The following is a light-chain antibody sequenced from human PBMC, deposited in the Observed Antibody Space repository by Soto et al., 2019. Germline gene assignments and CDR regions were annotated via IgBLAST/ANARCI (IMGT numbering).Light chain of an antibody. Sequence: EIVMTQSPATLSVSPGERATLSCRASQSVSSNLAWYQQKPGQAPRLLIYGASTRATGIPARFSGSGSGTEFTLSISSLQSADLAVYYCQQYNNWPPPFGQGTRLEIK. CDR2: GAS. CDR1: QSVSSN. J-gene: IGKJ5*01. CDR3: QQYNNWPPP. V-gene: IGKV3-15*01.